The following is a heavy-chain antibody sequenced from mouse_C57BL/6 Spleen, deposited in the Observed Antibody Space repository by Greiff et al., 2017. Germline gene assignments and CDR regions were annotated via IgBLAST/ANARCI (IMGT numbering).Heavy chain of an antibody. V-gene: IGHV5-4*01. CDR2: ISDGGSYT. CDR1: GFTFSSYA. Sequence: EVHLVESGGGLVKPGGSLKLSCAASGFTFSSYAMSWVRQTPEKRLEWVATISDGGSYTYYPDNVKGRFTISRDNAKNNLYLQMSHLKSEDTAMYYCARDRGDFDVWGTGTTVTVSS. CDR3: ARDRGDFDV. D-gene: IGHD3-1*01. J-gene: IGHJ1*03.